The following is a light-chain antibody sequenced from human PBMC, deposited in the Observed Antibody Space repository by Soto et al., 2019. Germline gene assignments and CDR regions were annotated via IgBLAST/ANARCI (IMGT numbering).Light chain of an antibody. CDR3: RQDYGDSWT. J-gene: IGKJ1*01. CDR2: AAS. Sequence: QMTQSPSSLSASVGEKVILTCRASRGVGSDVSWYQQKPGQAPKLLIYAASNLSTGVPSRFSGSRSGTEFTLTISSLQPEDFASYYCRQDYGDSWTFGQGTKVEIK. V-gene: IGKV1-6*01. CDR1: RGVGSD.